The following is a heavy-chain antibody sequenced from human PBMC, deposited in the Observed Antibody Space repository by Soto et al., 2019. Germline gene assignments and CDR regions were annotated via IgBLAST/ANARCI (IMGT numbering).Heavy chain of an antibody. V-gene: IGHV3-11*01. D-gene: IGHD3-3*01. CDR1: GFTFSDYY. J-gene: IGHJ3*02. CDR2: ISSSGSTI. Sequence: GGPLRLSCAASGFTFSDYYMSWIRQAPGKGLEWVSYISSSGSTIYYADSVKGRFTISRDNAKNSLYLQMNSLRAEDTAVYYCARATLIRFLEWLGGDAFDIWGQGTMVTVSS. CDR3: ARATLIRFLEWLGGDAFDI.